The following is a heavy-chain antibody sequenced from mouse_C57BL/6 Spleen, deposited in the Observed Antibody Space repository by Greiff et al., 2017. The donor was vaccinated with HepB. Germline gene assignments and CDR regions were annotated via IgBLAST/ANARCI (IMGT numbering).Heavy chain of an antibody. V-gene: IGHV5-12*01. J-gene: IGHJ4*01. CDR1: GFTFSDYY. CDR3: ARGWLTFYYAMDY. Sequence: EVKVEESGGGLVQPGGSLKLSCAASGFTFSDYYMYWVRQTPEKRLEWVAYISNGGGSTYYPDTVKGRFTISRDNAKNTLYLQMSRLKSEDTAMYYCARGWLTFYYAMDYWGQGTSVTVSS. D-gene: IGHD2-3*01. CDR2: ISNGGGST.